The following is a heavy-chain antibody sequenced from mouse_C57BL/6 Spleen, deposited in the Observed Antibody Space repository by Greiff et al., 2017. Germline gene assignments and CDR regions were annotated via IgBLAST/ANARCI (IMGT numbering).Heavy chain of an antibody. J-gene: IGHJ3*01. D-gene: IGHD2-4*01. CDR2: INPSNGGT. CDR1: GYTFTSYW. Sequence: QVQLQQPGTELVKPGASVKLSCKASGYTFTSYWMHWVKQRPGQGLEWIGNINPSNGGTNYNEKFKSKATLTVDKSSSTAYMQLSSLTSEDSAVYYCARSGIFMITTTWFAYWGQGTLVTVSA. CDR3: ARSGIFMITTTWFAY. V-gene: IGHV1-53*01.